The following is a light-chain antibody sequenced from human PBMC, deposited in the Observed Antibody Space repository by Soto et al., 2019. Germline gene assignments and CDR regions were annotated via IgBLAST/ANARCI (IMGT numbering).Light chain of an antibody. V-gene: IGKV3-20*01. J-gene: IGKJ4*01. CDR2: GAS. CDR3: QQHGTSPI. CDR1: QAVSSIL. Sequence: EGGVTQSPGTPSLSPGEKATLSCRGSQAVSSILLAWYQQKPGQAPRLLIYGASSRATGIPDRFSGSGSGTDFTLTVSRLEPEDFAVYYCQQHGTSPIFGGGTKV.